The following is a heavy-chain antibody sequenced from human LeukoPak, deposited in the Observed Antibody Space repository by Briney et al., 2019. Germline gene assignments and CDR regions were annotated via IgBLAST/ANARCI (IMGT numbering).Heavy chain of an antibody. CDR2: INHSGST. V-gene: IGHV4-34*01. Sequence: PSETLSLTCAVYGGSLSGYYWSWIRQPPGKGLEWIGEINHSGSTNYNPSLKSRVTISVDTSKNQFSLKLSSVTAADTAVYYCARDSEMATSPTLGYWGQGTLVTVSS. J-gene: IGHJ4*02. CDR3: ARDSEMATSPTLGY. D-gene: IGHD5-24*01. CDR1: GGSLSGYY.